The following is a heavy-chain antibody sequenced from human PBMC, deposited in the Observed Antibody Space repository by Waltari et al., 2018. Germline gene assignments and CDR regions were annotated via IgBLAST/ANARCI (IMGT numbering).Heavy chain of an antibody. Sequence: QVQLQESGPGLVKPSQTLSLTCTVSGGSISSGSYDWSWIRQPAGTGLEWIGRIYTSGSTNYNPSLKSRVTISVDTSKNQFSLKLSSVTAADTAVYYCARDLAAYSSGWYSPNWFDPRGQGTLVTVSS. V-gene: IGHV4-61*02. CDR1: GGSISSGSYD. D-gene: IGHD6-19*01. CDR2: IYTSGST. CDR3: ARDLAAYSSGWYSPNWFDP. J-gene: IGHJ5*02.